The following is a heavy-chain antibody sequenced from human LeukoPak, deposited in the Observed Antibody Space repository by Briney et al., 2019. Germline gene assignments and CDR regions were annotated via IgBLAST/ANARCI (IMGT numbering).Heavy chain of an antibody. D-gene: IGHD3-9*01. Sequence: GGSLRLSCAASGFTFSSYAMHWVRQAPGKGLEWVSGISWNSGSIGYADSVKGRFTISRDNAKNSLYLQMNSLRAEDTALYYCAKDSLLRYFDWLLEDWYFDLWGRGTLVTVSS. CDR2: ISWNSGSI. CDR3: AKDSLLRYFDWLLEDWYFDL. V-gene: IGHV3-9*01. J-gene: IGHJ2*01. CDR1: GFTFSSYA.